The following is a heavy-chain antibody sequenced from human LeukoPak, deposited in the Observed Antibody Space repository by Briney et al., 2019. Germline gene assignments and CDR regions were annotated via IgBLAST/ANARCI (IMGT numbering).Heavy chain of an antibody. CDR3: ARGGLIAAAYYFDY. V-gene: IGHV1-46*01. CDR1: GYTFTTYA. CDR2: INPSGGST. D-gene: IGHD6-13*01. Sequence: ASVKVSCKASGYTFTTYAIHWLRQAPGQRLEWMGIINPSGGSTSYAQKFQDRVTMTRDTSTSTVYMELSSLRSEDTAVYYCARGGLIAAAYYFDYWGQGTLVTVSS. J-gene: IGHJ4*02.